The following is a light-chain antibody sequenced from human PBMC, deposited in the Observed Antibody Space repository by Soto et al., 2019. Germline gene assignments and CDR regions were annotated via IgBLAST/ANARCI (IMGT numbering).Light chain of an antibody. Sequence: EIVLTQSPATLSLSPGERATLSCRASQSVSSYLAWYQQKPGQAPRLLIYDASNRATGIPARFSGSGSGTXXXXXXXSLEPEDFAVYYCQQRSNWLFTFGGGTKVEIK. CDR2: DAS. V-gene: IGKV3-11*01. CDR1: QSVSSY. J-gene: IGKJ4*01. CDR3: QQRSNWLFT.